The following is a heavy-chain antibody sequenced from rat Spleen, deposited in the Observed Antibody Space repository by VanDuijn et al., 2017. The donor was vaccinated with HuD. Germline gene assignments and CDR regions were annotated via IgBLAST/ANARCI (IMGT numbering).Heavy chain of an antibody. CDR3: ARYNSGYVGVMDA. CDR2: ISYSGST. D-gene: IGHD4-3*01. Sequence: EVQLQESGPGLVKPSQSLSLTCSVTVYSITSNYWGWIRKFPGNKMEWIGHISYSGSTSYNPSLKSRISITRDTSKNQFFLQLNSVTTEDTATYYCARYNSGYVGVMDAWGQGASVTVSS. V-gene: IGHV3-1*01. J-gene: IGHJ4*01. CDR1: VYSITSNY.